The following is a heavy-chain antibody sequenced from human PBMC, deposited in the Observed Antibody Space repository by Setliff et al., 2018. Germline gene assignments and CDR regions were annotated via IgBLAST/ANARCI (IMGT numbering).Heavy chain of an antibody. D-gene: IGHD1-26*01. CDR2: VNHVGNT. V-gene: IGHV4-34*01. Sequence: SETLSLTCAIYGGSFSGYYWSWIRQPPGKGLEWIGEVNHVGNTNYNPSLKSLVMIPLDTSKNQFSLKLFSVTAADTAVYYCARGSGSFPFDYWGQGVQVTVSS. CDR3: ARGSGSFPFDY. J-gene: IGHJ4*02. CDR1: GGSFSGYY.